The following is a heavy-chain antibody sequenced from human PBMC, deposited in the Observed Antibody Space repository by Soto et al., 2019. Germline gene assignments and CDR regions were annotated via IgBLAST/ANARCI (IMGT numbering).Heavy chain of an antibody. CDR1: GFTFSSYA. D-gene: IGHD6-13*01. J-gene: IGHJ4*02. V-gene: IGHV3-23*01. CDR2: ISGSGGST. Sequence: EVQLLESGGGLVQPGGSLRLSCAASGFTFSSYAMSWVRQAPGKGLEWVSAISGSGGSTYYADSVKGRFTISRDNSKNTLELQMNGLGAEETAVYYCAKDRLLRQQLVFAYWGQGALVTVSS. CDR3: AKDRLLRQQLVFAY.